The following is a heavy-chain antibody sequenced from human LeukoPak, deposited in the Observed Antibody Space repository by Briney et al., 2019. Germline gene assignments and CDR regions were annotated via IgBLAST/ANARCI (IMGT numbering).Heavy chain of an antibody. CDR3: ARAYSSSWYDF. Sequence: GGSLRLSCAASGFTFSSYAMSWVRQAPVKGLEWVSGISSSGSGGSTYYADSVKGRFTISRDNSKNTLYLQINSVRAEDTAVDYCARAYSSSWYDFWGQGALVTVSS. CDR1: GFTFSSYA. CDR2: ISSSGSGGST. J-gene: IGHJ5*01. V-gene: IGHV3-23*01. D-gene: IGHD6-13*01.